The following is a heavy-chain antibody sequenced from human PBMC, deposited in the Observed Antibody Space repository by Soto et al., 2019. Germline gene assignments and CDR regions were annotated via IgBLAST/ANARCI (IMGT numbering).Heavy chain of an antibody. V-gene: IGHV1-2*02. Sequence: ASVKVSCKASGYTFTGYYMHWVRQAPGQGREWMGWINPNSGGTNYTQKCQGRVTVTRDTSISTDYMELRRMRSDDTVVYYRAKGGHSTSWYSGFDPWGQGPLVTV. CDR2: INPNSGGT. J-gene: IGHJ5*02. CDR3: AKGGHSTSWYSGFDP. D-gene: IGHD6-13*01. CDR1: GYTFTGYY.